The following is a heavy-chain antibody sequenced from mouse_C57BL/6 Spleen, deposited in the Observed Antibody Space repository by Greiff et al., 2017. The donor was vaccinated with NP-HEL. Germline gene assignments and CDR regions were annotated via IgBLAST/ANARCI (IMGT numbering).Heavy chain of an antibody. D-gene: IGHD1-1*01. Sequence: EVMLVESGEGLVKPGGSLKLSCAASGFTFSSYAMSWVRQTPEKRLEWVAYISSGGDYIYYADTVKGRFTISRDNARNTLYLQMSSLKSEDTAMYYCTRDTGHDYGSNYGYAMDYWGQGTSVTVSS. CDR2: ISSGGDYI. J-gene: IGHJ4*01. CDR1: GFTFSSYA. V-gene: IGHV5-9-1*02. CDR3: TRDTGHDYGSNYGYAMDY.